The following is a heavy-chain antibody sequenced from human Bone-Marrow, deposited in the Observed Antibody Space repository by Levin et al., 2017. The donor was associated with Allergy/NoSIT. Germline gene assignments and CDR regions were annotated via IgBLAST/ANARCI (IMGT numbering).Heavy chain of an antibody. CDR3: VRGFHGLDV. CDR1: GFTFSDYY. CDR2: SSNRPNSYTT. V-gene: IGHV3-72*01. Sequence: PSGGSLRLSCAASGFTFSDYYMDWVRQAPGKGLEWVGRSSNRPNSYTTDYAASVKGRFSISRDVSKNSLDLQMNSLKTEDTAVYYCVRGFHGLDVWGQGTTVTVSS. J-gene: IGHJ6*02.